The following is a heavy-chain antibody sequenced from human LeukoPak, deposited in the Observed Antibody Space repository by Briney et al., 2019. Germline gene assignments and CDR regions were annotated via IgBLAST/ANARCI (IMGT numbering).Heavy chain of an antibody. D-gene: IGHD6-13*01. CDR2: INTDGSST. V-gene: IGHV3-74*01. Sequence: GGSLRLSCAASGFTFSSYWMHWVRQAPGKGLVWVSRINTDGSSTYYADSVKGRFTISRDNAKNTLYLQMNTLRAEDTAVYYCARAGPSSSWHQFDYWGQGTLVTVSS. CDR3: ARAGPSSSWHQFDY. J-gene: IGHJ4*02. CDR1: GFTFSSYW.